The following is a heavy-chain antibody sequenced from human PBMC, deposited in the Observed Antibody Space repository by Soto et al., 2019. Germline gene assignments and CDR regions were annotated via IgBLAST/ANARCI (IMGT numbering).Heavy chain of an antibody. CDR1: GYTFTGYY. J-gene: IGHJ4*02. CDR3: GRGRSVELVVFY. V-gene: IGHV1-2*02. D-gene: IGHD1-7*01. CDR2: ISPKSGGT. Sequence: QVQLVQSGAEVKESGASVKVSCKASGYTFTGYYIHWVRQAPGQGLEWVGEISPKSGGTRYAQKFQGRVTMTKDTSTSTVYMELSNLSPDDTAVYYCGRGRSVELVVFYWGQGTLVTVHS.